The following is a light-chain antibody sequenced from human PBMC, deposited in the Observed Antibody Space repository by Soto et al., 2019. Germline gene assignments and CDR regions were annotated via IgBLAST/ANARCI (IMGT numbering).Light chain of an antibody. Sequence: QSALTQPASVSGSAGQSITISCTGTTSFVGTYNFVSWYQQHPGKAPQVLIYEGTKRPSGVSNRFSGSTSGSTASLTISGLQADDEADYYCSSYTSNSNPYVFGTGTKLTVL. CDR1: TSFVGTYNF. V-gene: IGLV2-14*02. CDR2: EGT. J-gene: IGLJ1*01. CDR3: SSYTSNSNPYV.